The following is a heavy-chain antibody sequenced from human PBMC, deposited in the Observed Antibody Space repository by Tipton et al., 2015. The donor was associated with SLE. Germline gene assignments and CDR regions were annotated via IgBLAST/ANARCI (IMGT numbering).Heavy chain of an antibody. V-gene: IGHV4-34*01. CDR3: ASSYSSSSFGY. CDR2: IYYSGST. Sequence: TLSLTCAVYGGSFSGYYWSWIRQPPGKGLEWIGSIYYSGSTYYNPSLKSRVTISVDTSKNQFSLKLSSVTAADTAVYYCASSYSSSSFGYWGQGTLVTVSS. CDR1: GGSFSGYY. J-gene: IGHJ4*02. D-gene: IGHD6-6*01.